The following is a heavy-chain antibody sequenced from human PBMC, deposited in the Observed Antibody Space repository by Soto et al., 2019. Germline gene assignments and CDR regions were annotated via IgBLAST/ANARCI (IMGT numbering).Heavy chain of an antibody. CDR2: ISYDGSNK. CDR3: AKDPGYSSSWFAFDY. V-gene: IGHV3-30*18. J-gene: IGHJ4*02. D-gene: IGHD6-13*01. Sequence: GGSLRLSCAASGFTFSSYGMHWVRQAPGKGLEWVAVISYDGSNKYYADSVKGRFTISRDNSKNTLYLQMNSLRAEDTAVYYCAKDPGYSSSWFAFDYWGQGTLVTVS. CDR1: GFTFSSYG.